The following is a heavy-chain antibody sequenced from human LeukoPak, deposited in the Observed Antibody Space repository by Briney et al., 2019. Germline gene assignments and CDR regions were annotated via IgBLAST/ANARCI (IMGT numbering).Heavy chain of an antibody. V-gene: IGHV1-69*13. J-gene: IGHJ4*02. D-gene: IGHD5-18*01. Sequence: SVKVSCKASGGTFSSYAISWVRQAPGQGLEWLGGIIPIFGTANYAQKFQGRVTITADESTSTHYMELSSLRSEGTAVYYCAREGGGYSYGLHYFDYWGQGTLVTVSS. CDR2: IIPIFGTA. CDR3: AREGGGYSYGLHYFDY. CDR1: GGTFSSYA.